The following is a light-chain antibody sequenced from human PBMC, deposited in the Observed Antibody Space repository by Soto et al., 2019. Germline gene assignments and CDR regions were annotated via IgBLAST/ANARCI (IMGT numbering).Light chain of an antibody. Sequence: QSVLTQPPSASGTPGQRVAISCSGSSPNIGSNFAYWYQHFPGTAPKLLILRNNQRPSGVPDRFSASKSGTSASLSISGLXXXXXXDXYCAAWXXXLXXXVFGXGT. CDR3: AAWXXXLXXXV. CDR2: RNN. J-gene: IGLJ3*02. V-gene: IGLV1-47*01. CDR1: SPNIGSNF.